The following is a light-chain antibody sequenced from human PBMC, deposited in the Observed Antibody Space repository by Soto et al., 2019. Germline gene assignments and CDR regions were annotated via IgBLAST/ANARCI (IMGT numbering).Light chain of an antibody. CDR2: GAS. J-gene: IGKJ2*01. CDR1: QSVSSTY. CDR3: QQYGRSPPFT. Sequence: EIELTQSPGTLSLSPGERATLSCRASQSVSSTYIAWYQQNTGQAPRLLIYGASSRVPGSPDRFSGSGSGTDFTLTISRLEPEDDAVYFCQQYGRSPPFTFGQGTKVEIK. V-gene: IGKV3-20*01.